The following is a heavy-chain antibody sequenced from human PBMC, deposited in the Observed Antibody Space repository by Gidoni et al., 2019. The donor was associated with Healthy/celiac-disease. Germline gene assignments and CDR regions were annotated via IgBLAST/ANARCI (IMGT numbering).Heavy chain of an antibody. D-gene: IGHD1-26*01. J-gene: IGHJ6*02. CDR1: GFSLSTSGVG. CDR2: IYWDDDK. V-gene: IGHV2-5*02. Sequence: QITLKESGPTLVKPTQTLTLTCTFSGFSLSTSGVGVGWIRQPPGKALEWLALIYWDDDKRYSPSLKSRLTITKDTSKNQVVLTMTNMDPVDTATYYCAHSSGSSKWELLYYYSYGMDVWGQGTTVTVSS. CDR3: AHSSGSSKWELLYYYSYGMDV.